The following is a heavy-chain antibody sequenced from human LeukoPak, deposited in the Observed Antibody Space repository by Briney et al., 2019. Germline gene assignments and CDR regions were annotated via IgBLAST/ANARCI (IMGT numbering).Heavy chain of an antibody. J-gene: IGHJ6*03. CDR2: INHSGST. Sequence: SETLSLTCAVYGGSFSGYYWSWIRQPPGKGLEWIGEINHSGSTNYNPSLKSRVTISVDTSKNQFSLKLSSVTAADTAVYYCARLSGYRASYYYYYMDVWGKGTTVTISS. D-gene: IGHD3-22*01. CDR3: ARLSGYRASYYYYYMDV. V-gene: IGHV4-34*01. CDR1: GGSFSGYY.